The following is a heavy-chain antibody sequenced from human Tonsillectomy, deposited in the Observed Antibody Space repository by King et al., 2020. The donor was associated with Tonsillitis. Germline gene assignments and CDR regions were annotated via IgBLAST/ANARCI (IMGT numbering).Heavy chain of an antibody. CDR2: VKSAAGGATI. J-gene: IGHJ4*02. D-gene: IGHD1-14*01. CDR1: GFTFNSAW. V-gene: IGHV3-15*07. CDR3: TIDVPTPLSQIDY. Sequence: VQLVESGGGLVQPGESLRLSCAASGFTFNSAWVNWVRQAPGMGLEWVGRVKSAAGGATIDYAAPVRGRLTISRDDSKNTVFLQMDSLKTEDTAVYYCTIDVPTPLSQIDYWGQGTQVTDAS.